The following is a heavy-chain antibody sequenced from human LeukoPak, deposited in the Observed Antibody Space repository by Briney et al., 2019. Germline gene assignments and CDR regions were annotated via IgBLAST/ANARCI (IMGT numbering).Heavy chain of an antibody. CDR2: IYYSWST. J-gene: IGHJ4*02. D-gene: IGHD3-22*01. Sequence: SETLSLTCTVSGGSISSYYWSWIRQPPGKGLEWIGYIYYSWSTNYNPSLKSRVTISVDMSKNQFSLKLSSVTAADTAVYYCARHWYYYDSSGYYDYWGQGTLVTVSS. V-gene: IGHV4-59*08. CDR1: GGSISSYY. CDR3: ARHWYYYDSSGYYDY.